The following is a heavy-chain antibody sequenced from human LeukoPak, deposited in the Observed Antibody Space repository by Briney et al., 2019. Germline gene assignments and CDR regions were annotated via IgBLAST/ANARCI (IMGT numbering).Heavy chain of an antibody. J-gene: IGHJ4*02. CDR1: GFPFSSYY. V-gene: IGHV3-7*01. D-gene: IGHD1-14*01. Sequence: PGGSLRLSCAGSGFPFSSYYMSWVRQAPGKGLEWVANIKEDGSEMYYVDSLKGRFTISRDNAKNSLYLQMNSLRAEDTAVYYCATSFRDREEKIDYWGQGSLVTVSS. CDR3: ATSFRDREEKIDY. CDR2: IKEDGSEM.